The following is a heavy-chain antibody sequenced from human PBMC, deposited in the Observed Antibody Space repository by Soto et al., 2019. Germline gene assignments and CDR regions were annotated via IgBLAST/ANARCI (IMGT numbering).Heavy chain of an antibody. Sequence: GGSLRLSCAASGLIFSQYKMHXVRQAPGKGLVWVSRINTDGSITDYADSVKGRFTVSRDNPKNTLYLQMNSLRAEDTAVYYCARDTDGLHYWGQGTLVTVSS. CDR2: INTDGSIT. CDR3: ARDTDGLHY. J-gene: IGHJ4*02. V-gene: IGHV3-74*01. CDR1: GLIFSQYK.